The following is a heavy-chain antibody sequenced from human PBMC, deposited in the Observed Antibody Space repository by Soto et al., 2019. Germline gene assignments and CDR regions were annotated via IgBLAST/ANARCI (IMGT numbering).Heavy chain of an antibody. CDR3: ARDNTRGVRTIDY. Sequence: PSETLSLTCTVSGGSISSGGYYWSWIRQHPGKGLEGIGYIYYSGSTYYNPSLKIRVTISVDTSKNQFSLKLSSVTAADTAVYYCARDNTRGVRTIDYWGQGTLVTVSS. V-gene: IGHV4-31*03. CDR2: IYYSGST. D-gene: IGHD3-10*02. J-gene: IGHJ4*02. CDR1: GGSISSGGYY.